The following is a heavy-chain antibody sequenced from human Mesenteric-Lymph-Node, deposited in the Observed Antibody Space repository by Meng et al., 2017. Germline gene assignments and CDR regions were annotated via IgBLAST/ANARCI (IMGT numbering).Heavy chain of an antibody. CDR1: GFTFSSYS. D-gene: IGHD1-26*01. CDR2: ISSNSYYI. V-gene: IGHV3-21*01. J-gene: IGHJ4*02. CDR3: AEGSGSYAVAY. Sequence: EVQLVESGGGLVKTGGSLRVSCAASGFTFSSYSMNWVRQAPGKGLEWVSYISSNSYYISYADSVKGRFTISRDNAKNSVYLQMNSLRAEDTAVYYCAEGSGSYAVAYWGQGTLVTVSS.